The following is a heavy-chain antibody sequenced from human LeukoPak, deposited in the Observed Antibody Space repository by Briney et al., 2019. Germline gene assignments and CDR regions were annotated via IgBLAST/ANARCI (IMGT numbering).Heavy chain of an antibody. CDR1: GYTFTSYG. V-gene: IGHV1-18*01. CDR2: ISAYNGNT. CDR3: ARDPHHYCSGGSCLFDY. D-gene: IGHD2-15*01. Sequence: ASVKVSCKASGYTFTSYGISWVRQAPGQGLEWMGWISAYNGNTNYAQKLQGRVTMTTDTSTSTAYMELRSLRSDDTAVYYCARDPHHYCSGGSCLFDYWGQGTLVTVSS. J-gene: IGHJ4*02.